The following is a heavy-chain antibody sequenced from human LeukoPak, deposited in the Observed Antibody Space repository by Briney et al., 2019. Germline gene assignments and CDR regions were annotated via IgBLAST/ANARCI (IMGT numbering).Heavy chain of an antibody. J-gene: IGHJ4*02. CDR3: ARPRGSCSGGSCYYYYFDY. Sequence: SETLSLTCAVSGYSISSGYYWGWIRRPPGKGLEWIGIIYHSGSTYYNPSLKSRVTISVDTSKNQFSLKLSSVTAADTAAYHCARPRGSCSGGSCYYYYFDYWGQGTLVTVSP. V-gene: IGHV4-38-2*01. CDR1: GYSISSGYY. CDR2: IYHSGST. D-gene: IGHD2-15*01.